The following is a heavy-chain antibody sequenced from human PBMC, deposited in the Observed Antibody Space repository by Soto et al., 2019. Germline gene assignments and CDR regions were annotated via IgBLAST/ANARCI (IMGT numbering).Heavy chain of an antibody. D-gene: IGHD3-16*01. V-gene: IGHV4-31*03. CDR1: GGSISSGGYY. CDR2: IYYSGST. J-gene: IGHJ4*02. Sequence: SETLSLTCTVSGGSISSGGYYWSWIRQHPGKGLEWIGYIYYSGSTYYNPSLKSRVTISVGTSKNQFSLKLTPGTAADTAVYSCGRDQGGGGENYFNYWGRGTLLTVSS. CDR3: GRDQGGGGENYFNY.